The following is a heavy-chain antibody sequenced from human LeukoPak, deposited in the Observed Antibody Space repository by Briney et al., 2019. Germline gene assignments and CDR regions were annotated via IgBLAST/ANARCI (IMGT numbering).Heavy chain of an antibody. Sequence: GGSLRLSCAASGFRFSDYWMTWVRQAPGKGLEWLAVISYDGSNKYYADSVKGRFTISRDNSQNTLYLQMNSLRAEDTAVYYCARGYTGFGSGSSLGYWGQGTLVTVSS. D-gene: IGHD3-10*01. V-gene: IGHV3-30-3*01. CDR1: GFRFSDYW. CDR3: ARGYTGFGSGSSLGY. CDR2: ISYDGSNK. J-gene: IGHJ4*02.